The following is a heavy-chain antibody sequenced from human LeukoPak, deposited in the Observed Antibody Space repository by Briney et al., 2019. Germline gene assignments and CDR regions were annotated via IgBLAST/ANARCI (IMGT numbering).Heavy chain of an antibody. J-gene: IGHJ4*02. Sequence: GESLRLSCAASGFSVSTSYMSWVRQAPGKGLEYVSVLYDSGDTYYAESVKGRFTISRDNSKNTVYLQMNSLRAEDTAVYYCARDGVGTSLDYWGQGTLVTVSS. V-gene: IGHV3-53*01. D-gene: IGHD3/OR15-3a*01. CDR3: ARDGVGTSLDY. CDR1: GFSVSTSY. CDR2: LYDSGDT.